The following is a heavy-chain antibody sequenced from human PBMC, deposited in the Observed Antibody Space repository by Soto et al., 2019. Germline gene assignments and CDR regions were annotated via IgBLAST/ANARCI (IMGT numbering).Heavy chain of an antibody. CDR3: ARSAGWYAVHS. CDR1: GDSVSSPYY. J-gene: IGHJ4*02. Sequence: QVQLQESGPGLVKPSGTLSLTCAVSGDSVSSPYYWCWVRQPPGKGLEWIGEAFHTGTTSYNPSLRSRVTISMDKSNNHCSLDLSSVTAADTAVYYCARSAGWYAVHSWGPGTLVIVSS. V-gene: IGHV4-4*02. CDR2: AFHTGTT. D-gene: IGHD6-19*01.